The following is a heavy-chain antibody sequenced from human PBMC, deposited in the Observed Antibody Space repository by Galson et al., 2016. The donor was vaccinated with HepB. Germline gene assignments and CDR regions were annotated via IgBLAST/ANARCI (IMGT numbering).Heavy chain of an antibody. D-gene: IGHD6-6*01. CDR2: IYYSGNT. J-gene: IGHJ4*02. Sequence: SETLSLTCTVSGGFISTSYWSWIRQPPGKGQEWIGYIYYSGNTYYNPSLRSRVTMSVGTSKNQFSLKLTSVTTADTAGYYCGGGLHSNSADDYWGQGTLVTVSS. CDR3: GGGLHSNSADDY. CDR1: GGFISTSY. V-gene: IGHV4-59*01.